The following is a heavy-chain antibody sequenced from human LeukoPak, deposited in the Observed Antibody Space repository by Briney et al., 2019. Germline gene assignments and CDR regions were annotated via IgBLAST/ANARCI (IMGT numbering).Heavy chain of an antibody. Sequence: SETLSLTCTVSGGSISSSGYYWGWIRQPPEKGLVWIASIYYSGSTYYNPSLKSRVTISVDTYKNQLSLKLSSLTAADTAVYYCARREYSGSYYGLSWFDPWGPGTLVTVSS. CDR3: ARREYSGSYYGLSWFDP. J-gene: IGHJ5*02. V-gene: IGHV4-39*01. D-gene: IGHD1-26*01. CDR2: IYYSGST. CDR1: GGSISSSGYY.